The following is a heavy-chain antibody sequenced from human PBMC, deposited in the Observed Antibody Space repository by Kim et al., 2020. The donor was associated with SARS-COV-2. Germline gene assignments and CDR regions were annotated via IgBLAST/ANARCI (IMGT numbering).Heavy chain of an antibody. Sequence: GGSLRLSCAASGFSFSNFWMHWVRQAPGKGLVCVSRINSDGSSTNYADSVKGRFTISRDNAKNTLYLQRNSLRAEDTAVYYCGSAYWGQGTLVTVSS. CDR1: GFSFSNFW. J-gene: IGHJ4*02. CDR3: GSAY. CDR2: INSDGSST. V-gene: IGHV3-74*01.